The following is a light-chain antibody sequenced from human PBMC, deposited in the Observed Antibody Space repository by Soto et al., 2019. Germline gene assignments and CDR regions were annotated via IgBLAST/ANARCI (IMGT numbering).Light chain of an antibody. CDR3: QHYYTAHLT. CDR2: WAS. CDR1: RSVSDSSNNENY. V-gene: IGKV4-1*01. J-gene: IGKJ3*01. Sequence: DIVMTQSPDSLAVSLGERATINCKSSRSVSDSSNNENYLAWYQQRPRQPPKLLIYWASTRESGVPDRFSGRRSGTDCTLTHSILQSADVSVYSCQHYYTAHLTFGPGTKV.